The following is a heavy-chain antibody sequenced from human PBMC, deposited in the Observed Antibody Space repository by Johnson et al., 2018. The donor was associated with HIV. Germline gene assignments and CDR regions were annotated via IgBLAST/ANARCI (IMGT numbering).Heavy chain of an antibody. CDR2: ISWNSGSI. CDR1: GFTFDDYA. Sequence: EVQLLESGGGVVQPGGSLRLSCAASGFTFDDYAMHWVRQAPGKGLEWVSGISWNSGSIGYADSVKCRFTISRDNAKNSLYLQMNSLRAEDTALYYCAKVYYDSSGYGAFDIWGQGTMVTVSS. J-gene: IGHJ3*02. CDR3: AKVYYDSSGYGAFDI. D-gene: IGHD3-22*01. V-gene: IGHV3-9*01.